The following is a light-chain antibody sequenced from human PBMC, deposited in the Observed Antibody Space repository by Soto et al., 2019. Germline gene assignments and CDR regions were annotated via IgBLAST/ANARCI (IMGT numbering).Light chain of an antibody. Sequence: EIVLTQSPATLSVSPGERATLSCRASQSVSSCLAWYQQKPCQAPRLLIHDASYRATGVPARFSGSGSGKDFTLTISRLEAEDVAVYYRQQYGSSPITFGQGTRLEIK. CDR3: QQYGSSPIT. CDR1: QSVSSC. V-gene: IGKV3-11*01. J-gene: IGKJ5*01. CDR2: DAS.